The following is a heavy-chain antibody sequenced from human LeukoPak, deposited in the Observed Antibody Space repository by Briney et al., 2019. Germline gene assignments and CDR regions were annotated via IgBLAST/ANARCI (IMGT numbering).Heavy chain of an antibody. Sequence: ASVKVSCKASGYTFTSYGISWVRQAPGQGLEWMGWISAYNGNTNYAQKLQGRVTMTRDTSISTAYMELSRLRSDDTAVYYCARGRAAAWYFDYWGQGTLVTVSS. CDR2: ISAYNGNT. D-gene: IGHD6-13*01. J-gene: IGHJ4*02. V-gene: IGHV1-18*01. CDR3: ARGRAAAWYFDY. CDR1: GYTFTSYG.